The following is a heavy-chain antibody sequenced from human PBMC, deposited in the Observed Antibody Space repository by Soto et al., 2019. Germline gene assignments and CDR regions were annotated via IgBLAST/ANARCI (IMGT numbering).Heavy chain of an antibody. CDR3: ARSRSSSSGGMDV. Sequence: QVQLQESGPGLVKPSDTLSLTCAVSGYSISSSNWWGWIRQPPGKGLEWIGYIYYSGSTYYNPSLKSRVTMSVDTSKTQFALKLRSVTAVDTAVYYCARSRSSSSGGMDVWGQGTTVTVSS. J-gene: IGHJ6*02. V-gene: IGHV4-28*01. CDR1: GYSISSSNW. D-gene: IGHD6-6*01. CDR2: IYYSGST.